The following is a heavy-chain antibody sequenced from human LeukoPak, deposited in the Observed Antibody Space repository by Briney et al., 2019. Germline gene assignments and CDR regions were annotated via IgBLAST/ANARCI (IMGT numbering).Heavy chain of an antibody. CDR1: GFTFTRYW. CDR2: IKHDGSEK. Sequence: GGSLRLSCAASGFTFTRYWVTWVRQAPGKGLEWVANIKHDGSEKYYVDSVKGRFTISRDNAKNSLYLQMNSLRAEDTAVYYCARNGQGSFDYWGQGTLVTVSS. D-gene: IGHD2-8*01. V-gene: IGHV3-7*01. CDR3: ARNGQGSFDY. J-gene: IGHJ4*02.